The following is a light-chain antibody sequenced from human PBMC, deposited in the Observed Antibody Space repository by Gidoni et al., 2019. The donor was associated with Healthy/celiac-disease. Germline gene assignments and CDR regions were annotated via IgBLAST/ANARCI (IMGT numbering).Light chain of an antibody. CDR2: QDS. CDR3: QAWDSSTYVV. V-gene: IGLV3-1*01. J-gene: IGLJ2*01. Sequence: SYELTQLPSVSVSPGQTASITCSGAKLGDKYACWYQQKPGQSPVLVIYQDSKRPSGIPERFSGSNSGNTATLTISGTQAMDEADYYCQAWDSSTYVVFGGGTKLTVL. CDR1: KLGDKY.